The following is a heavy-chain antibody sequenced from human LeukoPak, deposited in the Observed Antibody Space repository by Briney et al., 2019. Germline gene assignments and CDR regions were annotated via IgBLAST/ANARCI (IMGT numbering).Heavy chain of an antibody. V-gene: IGHV4-59*01. CDR3: AGQGLGSSWFYHGGFYYCDS. J-gene: IGHJ4*02. Sequence: SETLSLTCTVSNDSFSSYYWSWIRQPPGKGLEWIGYISHSGSTNYNPSLKSRLTISVGASRNQFFLELSSVTPADTAVYYCAGQGLGSSWFYHGGFYYCDSWGQGALVTVS. CDR2: ISHSGST. D-gene: IGHD6-13*01. CDR1: NDSFSSYY.